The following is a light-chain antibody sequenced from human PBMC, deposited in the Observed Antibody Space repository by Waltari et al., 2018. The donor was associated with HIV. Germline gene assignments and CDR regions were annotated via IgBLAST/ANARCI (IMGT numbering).Light chain of an antibody. V-gene: IGLV3-25*03. CDR1: VLASQY. CDR3: QSIDNRNIHVV. Sequence: SYELTQPPSVSVSPGQTAAITCFGEVLASQYSYWYQQKPGQAPVILIYKDAERPPGGPARFVGSKSGTKVTLTIRGVQAEDEGDYYCQSIDNRNIHVVFGGGTKLTVL. J-gene: IGLJ2*01. CDR2: KDA.